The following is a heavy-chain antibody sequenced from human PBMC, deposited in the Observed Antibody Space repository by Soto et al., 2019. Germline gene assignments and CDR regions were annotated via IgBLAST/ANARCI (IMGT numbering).Heavy chain of an antibody. D-gene: IGHD5-12*01. Sequence: QITLKESGPTLVKPTQTLTLTCTFSGFSLSTSGVGVGWIRQPPGKALEWLALIYWDDDKRYSPSLKSRLTITKDTSKNQVDLTMTNMDPVDTATYYCAHPHSGYDPYYFDYWGQGTLVTVSS. CDR1: GFSLSTSGVG. CDR3: AHPHSGYDPYYFDY. J-gene: IGHJ4*02. V-gene: IGHV2-5*02. CDR2: IYWDDDK.